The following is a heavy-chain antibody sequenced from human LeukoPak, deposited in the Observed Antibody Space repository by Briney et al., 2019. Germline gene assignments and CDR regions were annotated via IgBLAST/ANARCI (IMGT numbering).Heavy chain of an antibody. V-gene: IGHV4-59*01. CDR3: ARDGVAGGFDY. J-gene: IGHJ4*02. CDR2: IHYSGST. D-gene: IGHD6-19*01. Sequence: SETLSLTCTVSGGSIGSYYWNWIRQAPGKGLEWIGYIHYSGSTNHNSSLKSRVTISVDTSKNQYSLKLSSVTAADTAVYYRARDGVAGGFDYWGQGTLVTVSS. CDR1: GGSIGSYY.